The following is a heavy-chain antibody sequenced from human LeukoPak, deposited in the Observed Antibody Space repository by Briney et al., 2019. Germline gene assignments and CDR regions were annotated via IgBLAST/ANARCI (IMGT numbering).Heavy chain of an antibody. V-gene: IGHV4-59*01. D-gene: IGHD2-2*01. CDR1: GGSISSYY. CDR2: IYYSGST. J-gene: IGHJ6*03. CDR3: ARADQDIVVVPAAAGYYMDV. Sequence: PSETLSLTCTVSGGSISSYYWSWIRQPPGKGLEWIGYIYYSGSTNYNPSLKSRVTISVDTSKNQFSLKLSSVTAADTAVYYCARADQDIVVVPAAAGYYMDVWGKGTTVTVSS.